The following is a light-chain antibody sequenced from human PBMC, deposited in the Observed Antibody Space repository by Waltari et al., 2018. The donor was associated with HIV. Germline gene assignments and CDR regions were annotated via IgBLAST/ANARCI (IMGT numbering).Light chain of an antibody. CDR1: QTVSSNY. CDR3: QQYGSSPT. J-gene: IGKJ3*01. CDR2: GAS. Sequence: EIVLTQSPGTLSLSPGERATLSCRASQTVSSNYLAWYQQKPGQAPRLLIYGASSRSIGIPDRFSGSGSVTDFTLTINRLEPEDFAVYYCQQYGSSPTFGPGTKVDIK. V-gene: IGKV3-20*01.